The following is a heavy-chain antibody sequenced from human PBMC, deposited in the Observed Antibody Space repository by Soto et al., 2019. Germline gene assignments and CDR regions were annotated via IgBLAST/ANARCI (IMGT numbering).Heavy chain of an antibody. V-gene: IGHV1-8*01. J-gene: IGHJ4*02. Sequence: QVQLVQSGAEVKKPGASVKVSCKASGYTFTSYDIKWVRQATGQGLEWMGWMNPSTGSTGFAQKFQGRLTMISNPSISTAYLELSSLTSEDTAVYYCARGRLVAGTVDYWGQGTLVTVSS. D-gene: IGHD1-7*01. CDR1: GYTFTSYD. CDR3: ARGRLVAGTVDY. CDR2: MNPSTGST.